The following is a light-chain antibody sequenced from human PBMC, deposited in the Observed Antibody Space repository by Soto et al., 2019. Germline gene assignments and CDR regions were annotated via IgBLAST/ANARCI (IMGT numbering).Light chain of an antibody. V-gene: IGKV3-20*01. CDR2: GAS. CDR3: QQYGSSTKT. J-gene: IGKJ1*01. CDR1: QSVSNNY. Sequence: IVFTQSPGTLSLSPGERVTLSCSASQSVSNNYLAWYQQKPGQAPRLLIYGASSRATGIQDRFSCSGAGTECARTIRRLEPEDVAAYYCQQYGSSTKTFGQGTKVDIK.